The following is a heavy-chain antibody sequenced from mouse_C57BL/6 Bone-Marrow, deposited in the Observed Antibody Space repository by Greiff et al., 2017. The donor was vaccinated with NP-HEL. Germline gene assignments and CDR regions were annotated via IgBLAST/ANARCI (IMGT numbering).Heavy chain of an antibody. V-gene: IGHV5-6*01. Sequence: EVQVVESGGDLVKPGGSLKLSCAASGFTFSSYGMSWVRQTPDKRLEWVATISSGGSYTYYPDSVKGRFTISRDNAKNTLYLQMSSLKSEDTAMYYCARRGVTTLDYWGQGTTLPGSS. D-gene: IGHD2-2*01. CDR3: ARRGVTTLDY. CDR1: GFTFSSYG. CDR2: ISSGGSYT. J-gene: IGHJ2*01.